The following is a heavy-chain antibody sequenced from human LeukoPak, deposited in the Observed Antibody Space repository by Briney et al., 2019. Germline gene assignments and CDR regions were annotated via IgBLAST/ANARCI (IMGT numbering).Heavy chain of an antibody. CDR1: GFTFSSYS. V-gene: IGHV3-21*01. D-gene: IGHD3-10*01. CDR3: ARAPVTMVRGAYYYFDY. Sequence: PGGSLRLSCAASGFTFSSYSMNWVRQAPGKGLEWVSSISSSSSYIYYADSVKGRFTISRDNAKNSLYLQMNSLRAEDTAVYYCARAPVTMVRGAYYYFDYWGQGTLVTVSS. CDR2: ISSSSSYI. J-gene: IGHJ4*02.